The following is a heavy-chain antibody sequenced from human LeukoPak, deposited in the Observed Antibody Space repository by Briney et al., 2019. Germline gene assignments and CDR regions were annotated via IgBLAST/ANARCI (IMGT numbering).Heavy chain of an antibody. J-gene: IGHJ5*02. CDR2: IGTAGDT. D-gene: IGHD2-15*01. Sequence: GGSLRLSCAASGFTFSSYGMHWVRQATGKGLEWVSAIGTAGDTYYPGSVKGRFTISRENAKNSLYLQMNSLRVEDTAVYYCARDGGDWFDPWGQGTLVTVSS. CDR3: ARDGGDWFDP. CDR1: GFTFSSYG. V-gene: IGHV3-13*01.